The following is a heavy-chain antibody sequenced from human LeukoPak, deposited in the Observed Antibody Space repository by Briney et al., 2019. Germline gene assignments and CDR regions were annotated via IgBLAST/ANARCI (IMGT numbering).Heavy chain of an antibody. CDR2: MKDDGNEI. D-gene: IGHD2-8*01. CDR1: GFTFKNYR. V-gene: IGHV3-7*01. Sequence: PGGSLRLSCTASGFTFKNYRMTWVRQAPGKGREWVASMKDDGNEIQYVDSVKGRFTISRDNAKNSLYLQMNNLRAEDAAVYYCARNRFTNDYWGQGTLVTVSS. CDR3: ARNRFTNDY. J-gene: IGHJ4*02.